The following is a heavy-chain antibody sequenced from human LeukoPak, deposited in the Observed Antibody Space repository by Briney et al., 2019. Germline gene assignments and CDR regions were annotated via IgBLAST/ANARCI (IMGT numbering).Heavy chain of an antibody. Sequence: PSETLSLTCTVSGGSISSGSYYWSWIRQPAGKGLEWIGRIYTSGSTNYNPSLKSRVTMSVDTSKNQFSLKLSSVTAADTAVYYCARGGGWYLSRGYYYGMDVWGQGTTVTVSS. D-gene: IGHD6-19*01. CDR1: GGSISSGSYY. CDR2: IYTSGST. CDR3: ARGGGWYLSRGYYYGMDV. V-gene: IGHV4-61*02. J-gene: IGHJ6*02.